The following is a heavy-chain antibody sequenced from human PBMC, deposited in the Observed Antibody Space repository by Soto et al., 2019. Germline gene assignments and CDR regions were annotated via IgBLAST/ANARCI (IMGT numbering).Heavy chain of an antibody. D-gene: IGHD5-18*01. Sequence: ASVKVSCKASGGTFSSYAISWVRQAPGQGLEWMGGIIPIFGTANYAQKFQGRVTITADESTSTAYMELSSLRSEDTAVYYCARVDTAMVTSIEYNWFDPWGQGTLVTVSS. J-gene: IGHJ5*02. CDR1: GGTFSSYA. CDR3: ARVDTAMVTSIEYNWFDP. V-gene: IGHV1-69*13. CDR2: IIPIFGTA.